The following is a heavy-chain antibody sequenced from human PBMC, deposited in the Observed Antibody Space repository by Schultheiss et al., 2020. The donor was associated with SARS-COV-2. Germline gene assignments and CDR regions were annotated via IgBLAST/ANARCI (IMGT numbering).Heavy chain of an antibody. J-gene: IGHJ5*02. V-gene: IGHV4-39*07. CDR1: GGSIISSSYY. Sequence: SETLSLTCTVSGGSIISSSYYWGWIRQPPGKGLEWIGSIYHSGSTYYNPSLKSRVTISVDTSKNQFSLKLSSVTAADTAVYYCARGTVGRYDFWSAYSAVLNWFDPWGQGTLVTVSS. CDR3: ARGTVGRYDFWSAYSAVLNWFDP. D-gene: IGHD3-3*01. CDR2: IYHSGST.